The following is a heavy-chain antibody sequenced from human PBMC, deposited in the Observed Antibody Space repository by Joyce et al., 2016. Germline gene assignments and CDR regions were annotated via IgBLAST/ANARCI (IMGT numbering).Heavy chain of an antibody. CDR1: GFTFSDYA. J-gene: IGHJ5*02. CDR3: ARDQAIFGGFGWFDP. CDR2: ISYDGSQR. V-gene: IGHV3-30-3*01. D-gene: IGHD3-3*01. Sequence: QVQLVESGGGVVQPGRSLRLSCAASGFTFSDYAIHWVRQAPGKGLEWVAVISYDGSQRYYTASVMGRFNISRDNSNNTLYLQINSLRAEDTAVYYCARDQAIFGGFGWFDPWGQGTLVTVSS.